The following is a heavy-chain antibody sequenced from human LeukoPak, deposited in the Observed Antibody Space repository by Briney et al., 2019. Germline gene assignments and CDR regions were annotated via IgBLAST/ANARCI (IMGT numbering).Heavy chain of an antibody. V-gene: IGHV4-4*02. CDR1: GGSISSSNW. CDR3: ASSQLGYYYGMDV. D-gene: IGHD6-13*01. J-gene: IGHJ6*02. Sequence: SGTLSLTCAVSGGSISSSNWWSWVRQPPGKGLEWIGEIYHSGSTNYNPSLKSRVTISVDKSKNQFSLKLSSVTAADTAVYYCASSQLGYYYGMDVWGQGTTVTVSS. CDR2: IYHSGST.